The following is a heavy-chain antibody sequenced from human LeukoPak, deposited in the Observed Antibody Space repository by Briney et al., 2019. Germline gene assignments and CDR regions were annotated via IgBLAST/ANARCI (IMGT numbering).Heavy chain of an antibody. Sequence: SETPSLTCAVYGGSFSGYYWSWIRQPPGKGLEWIGEINHSGSTNYNPSLKSRVTISVDTSKNQFSLKLSSVTAADTAVYYCARGRKCDYWGQGTLVTVSS. J-gene: IGHJ4*02. CDR2: INHSGST. CDR3: ARGRKCDY. V-gene: IGHV4-34*01. CDR1: GGSFSGYY.